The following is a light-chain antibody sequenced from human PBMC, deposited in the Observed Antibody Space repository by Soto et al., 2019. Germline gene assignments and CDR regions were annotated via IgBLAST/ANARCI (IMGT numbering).Light chain of an antibody. CDR3: SSAASSGTLV. CDR1: SRDVGNYNG. CDR2: EVT. V-gene: IGLV2-18*02. J-gene: IGLJ3*02. Sequence: QSALTQPPSVSGSPGQSVTISCTGTSRDVGNYNGVSWYQQPPGTAPKLMIYEVTNRPSGVPDRFSGSKSGNTASLTISGLQPEDEADYYCSSAASSGTLVFGGGTKVTVL.